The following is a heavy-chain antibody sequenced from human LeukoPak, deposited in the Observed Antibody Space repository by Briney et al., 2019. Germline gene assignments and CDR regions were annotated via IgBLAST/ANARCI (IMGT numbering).Heavy chain of an antibody. V-gene: IGHV3-53*01. CDR3: AKGLRIVVVPAAFYY. Sequence: GGSLRLSCAASGFTVSTNYMSWVRQAPGKGLEWVSVIYSDGRTYYADSVKGRFTISRDNSKDTLCLQMNSLRAEDTAVYYCAKGLRIVVVPAAFYYWGQGTLVTVSS. J-gene: IGHJ4*02. CDR1: GFTVSTNY. D-gene: IGHD2-2*01. CDR2: IYSDGRT.